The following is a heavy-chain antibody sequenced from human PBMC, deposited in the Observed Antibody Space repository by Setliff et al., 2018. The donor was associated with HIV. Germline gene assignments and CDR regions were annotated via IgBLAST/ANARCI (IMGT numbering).Heavy chain of an antibody. J-gene: IGHJ4*02. CDR3: ARARGRAQLSYYFDY. CDR2: IYHSGST. D-gene: IGHD2-2*01. Sequence: SETLSLTCAVSGYSISSGYYWGWIRQPPGKGLEWIGSIYHSGSTYYNPSLNSRVTMSVDTSRDQFSLKLSSVTAADTAVYYCARARGRAQLSYYFDYWGQGRLVTVSS. CDR1: GYSISSGYY. V-gene: IGHV4-38-2*01.